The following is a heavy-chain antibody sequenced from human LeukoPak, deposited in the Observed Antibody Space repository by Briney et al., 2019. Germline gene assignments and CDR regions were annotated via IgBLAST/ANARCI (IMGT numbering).Heavy chain of an antibody. CDR1: GFTFSSYA. D-gene: IGHD3-10*01. V-gene: IGHV3-23*01. CDR2: ISGRGVST. CDR3: ANLLSTNSGSGSPFEN. Sequence: GGSLRLSCAASGFTFSSYAMTWVRQASGKGLEWVSAISGRGVSTYYADSVKGRFTISRDNSRNTLFLQMNSLRAEDTAVYYCANLLSTNSGSGSPFENWGQGTLVTVSS. J-gene: IGHJ4*02.